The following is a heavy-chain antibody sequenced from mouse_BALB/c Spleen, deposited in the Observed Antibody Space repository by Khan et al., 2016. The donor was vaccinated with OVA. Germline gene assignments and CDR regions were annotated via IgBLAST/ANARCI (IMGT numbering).Heavy chain of an antibody. J-gene: IGHJ2*01. CDR2: INTAGDYA. Sequence: EVELVESGGGLVQPGGSLKLSCAASGFTFSSYAMSWIRQTPDKRLELVGTINTAGDYAYSPDSLEGRSTITRDNSYTTPYLQMSSLNSEDAAMYYCARVLYYYGSCFDYWGQGTTLTVSP. D-gene: IGHD1-1*01. V-gene: IGHV5-6-3*01. CDR3: ARVLYYYGSCFDY. CDR1: GFTFSSYA.